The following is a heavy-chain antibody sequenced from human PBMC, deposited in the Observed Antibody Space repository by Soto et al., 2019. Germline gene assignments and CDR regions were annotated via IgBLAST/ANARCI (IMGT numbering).Heavy chain of an antibody. Sequence: QVQLVESGGGVVQPGRSLRLSCAASGFTFSSYAMLWVRQAPGKGLEWVAVISYDGSNKYYADSVKGRFTISRDNSKNTLYLHMNSLRAEDTAVYYCARDFDYWGQGTLVTVSS. CDR1: GFTFSSYA. CDR3: ARDFDY. CDR2: ISYDGSNK. J-gene: IGHJ4*02. V-gene: IGHV3-30-3*01.